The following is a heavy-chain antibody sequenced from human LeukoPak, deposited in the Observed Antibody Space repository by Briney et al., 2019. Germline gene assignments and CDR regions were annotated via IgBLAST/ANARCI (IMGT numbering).Heavy chain of an antibody. CDR3: AREGPRGNSQFDY. CDR1: GFTFSDYY. V-gene: IGHV3-33*08. J-gene: IGHJ4*02. CDR2: IWYDGSNK. D-gene: IGHD2/OR15-2a*01. Sequence: GGSLRLSCAASGFTFSDYYMSWIRQAPGKGLEWVALIWYDGSNKYYADSVKGRLTISRDNSKNTLYLQMNSLRAEDTAVYYCAREGPRGNSQFDYWGQGTLVTVSS.